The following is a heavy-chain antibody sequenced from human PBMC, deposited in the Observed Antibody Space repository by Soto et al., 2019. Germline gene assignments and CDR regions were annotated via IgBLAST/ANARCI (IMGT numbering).Heavy chain of an antibody. CDR2: IYWDDDK. D-gene: IGHD3-3*01. J-gene: IGHJ4*02. Sequence: QITLKESGPTLVKPTQTLTLTCTFSGFSPTGSGVGVGWIRQPPGKALEWLALIYWDDDKRYSPSLKSRLTIIKDTSKNQVALTVTNMDPVDTATYYCARFLWSDTSLYYFDYWGQGTLVTVSS. CDR1: GFSPTGSGVG. V-gene: IGHV2-5*02. CDR3: ARFLWSDTSLYYFDY.